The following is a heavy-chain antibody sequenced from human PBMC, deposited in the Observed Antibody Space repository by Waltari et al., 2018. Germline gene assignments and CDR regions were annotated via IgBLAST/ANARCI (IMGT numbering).Heavy chain of an antibody. J-gene: IGHJ5*01. D-gene: IGHD2-2*01. CDR1: GFNFNNFV. CDR2: ISYDGNYK. Sequence: QVHLVESGGGVVQPGRSLRLSCAASGFNFNNFVVHWVRQTPGKGLEFVAFISYDGNYKFHSHSVRGRFTISRDNSKKTFYLQMNSLRPEDTAVYYCARDSAVVVPAAVDSWGQGTLVTVSS. CDR3: ARDSAVVVPAAVDS. V-gene: IGHV3-30*03.